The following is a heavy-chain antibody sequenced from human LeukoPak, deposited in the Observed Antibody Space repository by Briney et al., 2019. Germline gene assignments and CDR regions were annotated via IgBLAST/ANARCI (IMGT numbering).Heavy chain of an antibody. Sequence: QSGGSLRLSCAASEFTFSNYAIHWVRQAPGKGLEWVAVISYDGSNKYYADSVKGRFTISRDNSKNTLYLQMNSLRPEDTALYYCARVSERLLPSFKWFDPWGQGTLVTVSS. J-gene: IGHJ5*02. CDR2: ISYDGSNK. CDR1: EFTFSNYA. V-gene: IGHV3-30-3*01. D-gene: IGHD2-21*02. CDR3: ARVSERLLPSFKWFDP.